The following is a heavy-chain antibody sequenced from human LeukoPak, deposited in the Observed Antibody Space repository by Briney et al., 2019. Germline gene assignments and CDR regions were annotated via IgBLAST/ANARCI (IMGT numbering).Heavy chain of an antibody. CDR2: IYPGDSDT. CDR3: ARSYYYDSSGYYPLDAFDI. Sequence: GESLKISCKGSGYSFTSYWIGWVRQMPGKGLEWMGIIYPGDSDTRYSPSFQGQVTISADKSISTAYLQWSSLKASDTAMYYCARSYYYDSSGYYPLDAFDIWGQGAMVTVSS. CDR1: GYSFTSYW. D-gene: IGHD3-22*01. V-gene: IGHV5-51*01. J-gene: IGHJ3*02.